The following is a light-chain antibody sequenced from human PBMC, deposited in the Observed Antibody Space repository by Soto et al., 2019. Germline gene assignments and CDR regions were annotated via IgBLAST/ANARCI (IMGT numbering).Light chain of an antibody. V-gene: IGKV1-5*01. CDR1: QSISSW. CDR3: HQYNSYWGT. Sequence: DIQMTQSPSTLSASVGDRVTITCRASQSISSWLAWYQQKPGKAPKLLIYDASSLESGVPSRFSGSGSGTEFTLTISSLQPDDFATYYCHQYNSYWGTFGQGTKV. CDR2: DAS. J-gene: IGKJ1*01.